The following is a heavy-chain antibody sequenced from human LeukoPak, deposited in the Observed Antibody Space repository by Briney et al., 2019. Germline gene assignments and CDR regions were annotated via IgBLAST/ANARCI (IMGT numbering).Heavy chain of an antibody. CDR2: ISGSGGST. Sequence: PGGSLRLSCAASGFTFSSYAMSWVRQAPGKGLEWVSAISGSGGSTYYADSVKGRFTISRDNSKNTLYLQMNSLRAKDTAVYYCAKDDSTYYYGSGSLWWGQGTLVTVSS. J-gene: IGHJ4*02. V-gene: IGHV3-23*01. CDR1: GFTFSSYA. D-gene: IGHD3-10*01. CDR3: AKDDSTYYYGSGSLW.